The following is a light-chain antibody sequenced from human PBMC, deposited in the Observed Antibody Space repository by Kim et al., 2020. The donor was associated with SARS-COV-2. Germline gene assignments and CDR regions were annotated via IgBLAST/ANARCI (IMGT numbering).Light chain of an antibody. V-gene: IGKV1-39*01. CDR2: AAS. CDR3: QQSYKTPPYT. J-gene: IGKJ2*01. CDR1: PSVDGY. Sequence: ASVGDRVTITCRTSPSVDGYLNWYQHKPGKAPKLLISAASNLRSGVPSRFSGSGSGTSYTLTINSLQPEDSATYYCQQSYKTPPYTFGPGTKLE.